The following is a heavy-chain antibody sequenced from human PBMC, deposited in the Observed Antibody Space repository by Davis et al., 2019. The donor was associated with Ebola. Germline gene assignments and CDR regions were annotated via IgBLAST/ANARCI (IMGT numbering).Heavy chain of an antibody. D-gene: IGHD3-10*01. CDR1: GYSFTNYW. Sequence: GESLKISCKGSGYSFTNYWIAWVRQMPGKGLEWMGIIYPGDSDTRYSPSFQGQVTISADRSISTAFLQWSSLKAPDTAMYYCARQGDYFYYNGLDVWGQGTTVTVSS. J-gene: IGHJ6*02. CDR2: IYPGDSDT. CDR3: ARQGDYFYYNGLDV. V-gene: IGHV5-51*01.